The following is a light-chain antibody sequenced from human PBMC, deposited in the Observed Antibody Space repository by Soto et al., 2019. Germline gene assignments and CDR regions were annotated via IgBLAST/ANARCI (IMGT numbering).Light chain of an antibody. Sequence: EIVLTQSPGTLSLSPGERATLSCRASQSVSSSYLAWYQQKPGQAPRLLIYGASGRATGIPDRFSGSGSGTDFTLTIIRLEPEAFAVYYCQQYGSSPPVTFGQGTRLEIK. J-gene: IGKJ5*01. CDR3: QQYGSSPPVT. CDR1: QSVSSSY. V-gene: IGKV3-20*01. CDR2: GAS.